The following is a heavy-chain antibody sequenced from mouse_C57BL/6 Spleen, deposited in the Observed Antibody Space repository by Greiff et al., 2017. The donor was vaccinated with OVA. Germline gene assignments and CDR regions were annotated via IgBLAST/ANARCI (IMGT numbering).Heavy chain of an antibody. V-gene: IGHV10-1*01. CDR2: IRSKSNNYAT. CDR3: VRQGDYDPYYFDY. J-gene: IGHJ2*01. D-gene: IGHD2-4*01. Sequence: EVMLVESGGGLVQPKGSLKLSCAASGFSFNTYAMNWVRQAPGKGLEWVARIRSKSNNYATYYADSVKDRFTISRDDSESMLYLQMNNLKTEDTAMYYCVRQGDYDPYYFDYWGQGTTLTVSS. CDR1: GFSFNTYA.